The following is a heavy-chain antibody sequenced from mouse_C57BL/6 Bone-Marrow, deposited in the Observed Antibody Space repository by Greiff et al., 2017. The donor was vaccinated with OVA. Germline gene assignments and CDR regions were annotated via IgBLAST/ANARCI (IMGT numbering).Heavy chain of an antibody. Sequence: VQLQQPGAELVRPGSSVKLSCKASGYTFTSYWMHWVKQRPGQGLEWIGYINPSSGYTKYNQKFKDKATLTADKSSSTAYMQLSSLTSEDSAVYYCARWSYYGGFAYWGQGTLVTVSA. CDR3: ARWSYYGGFAY. CDR1: GYTFTSYW. J-gene: IGHJ3*01. CDR2: INPSSGYT. D-gene: IGHD1-2*01. V-gene: IGHV1-7*01.